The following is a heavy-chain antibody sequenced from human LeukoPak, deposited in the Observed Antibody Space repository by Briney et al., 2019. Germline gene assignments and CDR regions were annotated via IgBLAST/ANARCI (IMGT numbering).Heavy chain of an antibody. J-gene: IGHJ4*02. CDR1: GYTFTSYD. V-gene: IGHV1-8*03. CDR2: MNPNSGNT. D-gene: IGHD3-22*01. Sequence: ASVKVSCKASGYTFTSYDINWVRQATGQGLEWMGWMNPNSGNTGYAQKFQGRVTITADKSTSTAYMELSSLRSEDTAVYYCARDYYDSSGYYFNDYWGQGTLVTVSS. CDR3: ARDYYDSSGYYFNDY.